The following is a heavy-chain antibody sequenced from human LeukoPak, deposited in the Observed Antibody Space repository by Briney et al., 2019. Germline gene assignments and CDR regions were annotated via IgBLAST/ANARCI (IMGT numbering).Heavy chain of an antibody. D-gene: IGHD6-19*01. J-gene: IGHJ4*02. CDR1: GFTFSSYE. Sequence: GGSLRLSCAASGFTFSSYEMNWVRQAPGKGLEWVSYISSSGSTIYYADSVEGRFTISRDNAKNSLYLQMNSLRAEDTAVYYCARVPFSSGSYLDYWGQGTLVTVSS. CDR3: ARVPFSSGSYLDY. V-gene: IGHV3-48*03. CDR2: ISSSGSTI.